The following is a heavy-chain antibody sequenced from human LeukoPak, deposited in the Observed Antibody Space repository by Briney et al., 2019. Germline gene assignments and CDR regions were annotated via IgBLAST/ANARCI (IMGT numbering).Heavy chain of an antibody. D-gene: IGHD3-22*01. Sequence: ASVKVSCKASGYTFTSYDINWVRQATGQGLEWMGWMNPNSGNTGYAQKFQGRVTMTRNTSISTAYMELSSLRSEDTAVYYCARALRMDYYDSSGVEGDASDIWGQGTMVTVSS. V-gene: IGHV1-8*01. CDR2: MNPNSGNT. CDR3: ARALRMDYYDSSGVEGDASDI. J-gene: IGHJ3*02. CDR1: GYTFTSYD.